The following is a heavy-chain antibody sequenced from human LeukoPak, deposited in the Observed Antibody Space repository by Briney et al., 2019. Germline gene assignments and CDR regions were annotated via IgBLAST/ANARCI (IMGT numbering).Heavy chain of an antibody. J-gene: IGHJ4*02. CDR1: GGSISSGGYY. V-gene: IGHV4-31*03. CDR2: IYYSGST. CDR3: ARGPYGSGSLDC. Sequence: SETLSLTCTVSGGSISSGGYYWSWIRQHPGKGLEWIGYIYYSGSTYYNPSLKSRVTISVDTSKNQFSLKLSSVTAADTAVYYCARGPYGSGSLDCWGQGTLVTVSS. D-gene: IGHD3-10*01.